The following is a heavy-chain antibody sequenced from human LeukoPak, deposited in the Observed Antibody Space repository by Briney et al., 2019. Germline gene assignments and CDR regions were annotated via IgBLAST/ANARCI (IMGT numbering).Heavy chain of an antibody. CDR2: ISAYNGNT. CDR1: CYTFTSYG. D-gene: IGHD3-22*01. V-gene: IGHV1-18*01. Sequence: ASVKVSCKASCYTFTSYGISWVRQAPRQGLEWMGWISAYNGNTNYAQTLQRRLTMTTDTSTSTAYMQLTSLPADDTPVYYCAREGSRGLRAFDIWGQGTMVTVSS. J-gene: IGHJ3*02. CDR3: AREGSRGLRAFDI.